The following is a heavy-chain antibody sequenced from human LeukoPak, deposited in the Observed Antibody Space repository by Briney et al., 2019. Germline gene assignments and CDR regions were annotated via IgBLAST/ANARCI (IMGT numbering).Heavy chain of an antibody. CDR2: IYHSGST. Sequence: SETLSLTCTVSGGSISSYYWSWIRQPPGKGLEWIGYIYHSGSTNYNPSLKSRVTISVDTSKNQFSLKVSSVTAADTAVYYCLYGGNSGDWVYWGQGTLVTVSS. V-gene: IGHV4-59*08. CDR1: GGSISSYY. CDR3: LYGGNSGDWVY. J-gene: IGHJ4*02. D-gene: IGHD4-23*01.